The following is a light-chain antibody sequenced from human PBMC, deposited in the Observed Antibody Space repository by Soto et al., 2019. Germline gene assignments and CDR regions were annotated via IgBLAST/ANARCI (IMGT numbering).Light chain of an antibody. CDR3: QQYDHLRVT. CDR2: DAS. Sequence: DIQMTQSPSSLSASVGDRVIITCQASQDIRNYLNWYQQKPGKAPKLLIYDASNLETGVPSRFSGSGSGTDFTFTISSLQPEDIATYYCQQYDHLRVTFGPGTKVDF. J-gene: IGKJ3*01. CDR1: QDIRNY. V-gene: IGKV1-33*01.